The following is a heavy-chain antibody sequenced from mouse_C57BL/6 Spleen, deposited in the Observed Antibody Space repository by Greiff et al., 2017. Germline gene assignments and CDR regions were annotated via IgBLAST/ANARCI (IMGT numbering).Heavy chain of an antibody. Sequence: EVMLVESEGGLVQPGSSMKLSCTASGFTFSDYYMAWVRQVPEKGLEWVANINYDGSSTYYLDSLKSRFIISRDNAKNILYLQMSSLKSEDTATYYCARTYDYDYYFDYWGQGTTLTVSS. J-gene: IGHJ2*01. V-gene: IGHV5-16*01. D-gene: IGHD2-4*01. CDR1: GFTFSDYY. CDR3: ARTYDYDYYFDY. CDR2: INYDGSST.